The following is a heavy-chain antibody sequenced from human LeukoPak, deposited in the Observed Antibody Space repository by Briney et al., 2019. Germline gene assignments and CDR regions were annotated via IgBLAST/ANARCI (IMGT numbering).Heavy chain of an antibody. Sequence: SETLSLTCAVYGGSFSGYYWSWIRQPPGKGLEWIGEINHSGSTNYNPSLKSRVTISVDTSKNQFSLKLSSVTAADTAVYCCAGALCSGGSCYTFWGQGTLVTVSS. D-gene: IGHD2-15*01. CDR2: INHSGST. CDR3: AGALCSGGSCYTF. V-gene: IGHV4-34*01. J-gene: IGHJ4*02. CDR1: GGSFSGYY.